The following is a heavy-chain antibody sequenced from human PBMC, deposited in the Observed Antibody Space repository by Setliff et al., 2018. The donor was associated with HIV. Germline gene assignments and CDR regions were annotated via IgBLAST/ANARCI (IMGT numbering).Heavy chain of an antibody. Sequence: GASVKVSCKASGYTLTDFDIYWMRQASGQGLEWLGWINPKSGNTAYAQSFQGRVTLTTNTAISTADMELSSLSSEDTAVYYCTRWIVGSSNIFAFDIWGQGTLVTVSS. V-gene: IGHV1-8*01. CDR3: TRWIVGSSNIFAFDI. J-gene: IGHJ3*02. CDR1: GYTLTDFD. CDR2: INPKSGNT. D-gene: IGHD1-26*01.